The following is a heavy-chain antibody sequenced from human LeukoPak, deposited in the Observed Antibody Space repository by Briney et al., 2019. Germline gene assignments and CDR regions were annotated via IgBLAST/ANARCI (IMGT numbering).Heavy chain of an antibody. D-gene: IGHD3/OR15-3a*01. CDR3: ARLRFGLNWFDP. Sequence: ASVKVSCKASGYTFTSYGIRWLRQAPGQGLEWMGWISAYNGNTNYAQKLQGRVTMTTDTSTSTAYMELRSLRSDDTAVYYCARLRFGLNWFDPWGQGTLVTVSS. CDR1: GYTFTSYG. CDR2: ISAYNGNT. J-gene: IGHJ5*02. V-gene: IGHV1-18*01.